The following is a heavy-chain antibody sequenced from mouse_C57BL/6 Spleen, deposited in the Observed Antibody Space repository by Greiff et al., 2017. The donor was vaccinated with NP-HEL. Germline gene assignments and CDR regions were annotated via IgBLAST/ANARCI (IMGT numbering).Heavy chain of an antibody. CDR3: ARRGSLAFDY. CDR2: IDPSDSYT. CDR1: GYTFTSYW. V-gene: IGHV1-50*01. Sequence: QVQLQQPGAELVKPGASVKLSCKASGYTFTSYWMQWVKQRPGQGLEWIGEIDPSDSYTNYNQKFKGKATLTVDTSSSTAYMQLSSLTSEDSAVYYCARRGSLAFDYWGQGTTLTVSS. J-gene: IGHJ2*01. D-gene: IGHD6-1*01.